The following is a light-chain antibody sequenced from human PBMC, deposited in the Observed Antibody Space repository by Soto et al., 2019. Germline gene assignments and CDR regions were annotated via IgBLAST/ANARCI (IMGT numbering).Light chain of an antibody. V-gene: IGKV3-15*01. CDR3: QQYDNWPIT. CDR1: QSVSSN. Sequence: RVMTQSPATLSVSPGERATRSCRASQSVSSNLAWYQQKPGQAPRLFIYGASTRATAIPPRFSGSGSGTEFTLTISSLQSEDFAVYYCQQYDNWPITFGQGTRLEIK. J-gene: IGKJ5*01. CDR2: GAS.